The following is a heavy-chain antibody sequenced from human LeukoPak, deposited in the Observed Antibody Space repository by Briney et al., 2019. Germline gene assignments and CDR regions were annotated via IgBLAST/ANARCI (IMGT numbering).Heavy chain of an antibody. J-gene: IGHJ5*02. CDR3: AREGVSVPAAYNWFDP. CDR2: ISYDGSNK. D-gene: IGHD2-2*01. V-gene: IGHV3-30-3*01. CDR1: GFTFSSYA. Sequence: GGSLRLSCAASGFTFSSYAMHWVRQAPGKGLEWVAVISYDGSNKYYADSVKGRFTISRDNSKNTLYLQMNSLKAEDTAVYYCAREGVSVPAAYNWFDPWGQGTLVTVSS.